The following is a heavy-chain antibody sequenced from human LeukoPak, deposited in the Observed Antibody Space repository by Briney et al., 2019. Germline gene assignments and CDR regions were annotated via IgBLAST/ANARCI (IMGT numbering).Heavy chain of an antibody. CDR3: ARKDSYGYAFDY. J-gene: IGHJ4*02. CDR1: GGSFSGYY. Sequence: SETLSLTCAVYGGSFSGYYWSWIRQPPGKGLEWIGEINHSGSTYYNPSLKSRVTISVDRSKNQFSLKLSSVTAADTAVYYCARKDSYGYAFDYWGQGTLVTVSS. CDR2: INHSGST. D-gene: IGHD5-18*01. V-gene: IGHV4-34*01.